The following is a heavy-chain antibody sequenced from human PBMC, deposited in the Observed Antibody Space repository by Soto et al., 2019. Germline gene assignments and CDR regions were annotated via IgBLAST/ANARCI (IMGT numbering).Heavy chain of an antibody. CDR2: ISSGGST. CDR3: ARDRELGAFDY. Sequence: EVQLVESGGGLVQPGGSLRLSCAASGFTVSVNYMTWVRQAPGKGLEWVSVISSGGSTNYADSVKGRFTISRDNSKDTVYLQMNSLSAEDTAVYYCARDRELGAFDYWGQGTLVTVSS. D-gene: IGHD1-26*01. J-gene: IGHJ4*02. CDR1: GFTVSVNY. V-gene: IGHV3-66*01.